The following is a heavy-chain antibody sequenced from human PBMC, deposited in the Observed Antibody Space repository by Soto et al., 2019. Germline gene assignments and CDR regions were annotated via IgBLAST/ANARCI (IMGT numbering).Heavy chain of an antibody. CDR1: GFTFSDYY. J-gene: IGHJ4*02. CDR3: ARRLQWQLRPLDS. V-gene: IGHV3-11*01. Sequence: GGSLVLSCAXSGFTFSDYYITWIRRAPGKGLEWVSYINTLSSAIYYADSVKGRFTISRDNAKNSVYLQMNSLRAEDTAVYYCARRLQWQLRPLDSWGRGTLVTVSS. CDR2: INTLSSAI. D-gene: IGHD6-19*01.